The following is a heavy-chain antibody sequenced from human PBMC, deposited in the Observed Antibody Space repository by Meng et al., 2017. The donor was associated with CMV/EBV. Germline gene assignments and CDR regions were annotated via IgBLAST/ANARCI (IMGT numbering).Heavy chain of an antibody. V-gene: IGHV3-33*01. CDR3: ARAWRGIVVVPAASMDV. CDR1: GFTFSSYG. Sequence: GGSLRLSCAASGFTFSSYGMHWVRQAPGKGLEWVAVIWYDGSNKYNADSVKGRFTISRDNSKNTLYLQMNSLRAEDTAVYYCARAWRGIVVVPAASMDVWGQGTTVTVSS. J-gene: IGHJ6*02. CDR2: IWYDGSNK. D-gene: IGHD2-2*01.